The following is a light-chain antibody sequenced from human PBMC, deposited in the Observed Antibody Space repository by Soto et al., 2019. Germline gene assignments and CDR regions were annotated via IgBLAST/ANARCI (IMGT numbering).Light chain of an antibody. Sequence: QSALTQPTSVSGSPGQSITISCTGTSSDVGGYDDVSWYQHHPANVPKLMIYDVSNRPSGVSNRFSGSKSGNTASLTISGLQAEDEADYYCSSHTSRSTLVFGTGTKLTVL. CDR1: SSDVGGYDD. V-gene: IGLV2-14*03. CDR2: DVS. CDR3: SSHTSRSTLV. J-gene: IGLJ1*01.